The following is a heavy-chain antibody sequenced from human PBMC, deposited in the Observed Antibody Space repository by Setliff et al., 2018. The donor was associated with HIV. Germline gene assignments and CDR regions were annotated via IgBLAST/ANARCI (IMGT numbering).Heavy chain of an antibody. V-gene: IGHV4-4*07. J-gene: IGHJ3*02. CDR2: THASGTT. CDR1: GGSISGDF. Sequence: LSLTCTVSGGSISGDFWTWIRQPAGEGLEWIGRTHASGTTQCEPSLKNRCSMSIDTSKNQFSLKLSSVTAADTAVYYCARQGAGYYYDSSEYYTGNGFDMWGQGTMVTVSS. D-gene: IGHD3-22*01. CDR3: ARQGAGYYYDSSEYYTGNGFDM.